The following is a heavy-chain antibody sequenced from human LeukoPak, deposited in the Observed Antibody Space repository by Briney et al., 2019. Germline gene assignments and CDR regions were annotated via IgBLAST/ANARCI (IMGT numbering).Heavy chain of an antibody. D-gene: IGHD3-10*01. J-gene: IGHJ6*03. CDR1: GDSISSGDYY. Sequence: PSETLSLTCTVSGDSISSGDYYWSWIRQPAGKVLEWIGRISSSGSTNYNPSLKSRVTISVDTSKNQFSLKLSSVTAADTAVYYCARAVGSGSFQTYYYYMDVWGKGTTVTISS. V-gene: IGHV4-61*02. CDR2: ISSSGST. CDR3: ARAVGSGSFQTYYYYMDV.